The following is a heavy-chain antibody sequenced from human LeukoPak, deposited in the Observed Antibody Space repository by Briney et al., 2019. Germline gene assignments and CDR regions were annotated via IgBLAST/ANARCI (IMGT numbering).Heavy chain of an antibody. CDR1: GYTFTSYD. J-gene: IGHJ4*02. CDR3: ARGTIGKYCSSTSCLGY. D-gene: IGHD2-2*01. CDR2: MTTNSGNT. V-gene: IGHV1-8*03. Sequence: ASVKVSCTASGYTFTSYDINWVRHAPGQGLEWMGWMTTNSGNTGYAHKFQGRVTITRTTSISTSYMELRSLRSEDTAVYYCARGTIGKYCSSTSCLGYWGQGTLVTVSS.